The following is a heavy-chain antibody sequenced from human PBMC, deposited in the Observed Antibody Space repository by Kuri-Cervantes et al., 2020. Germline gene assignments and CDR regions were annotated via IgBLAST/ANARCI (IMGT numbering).Heavy chain of an antibody. CDR1: GFTFNTFG. J-gene: IGHJ4*02. D-gene: IGHD3-22*01. CDR2: IRYDGSNK. Sequence: GESLKISCAASGFTFNTFGMHWVRQAPGKGPEWVAFIRYDGSNKLYGDSVRGRFTVARDNSKNTLFLQMGSLRVEDTAVYYCARDRTRYYDDSSAPLEYWGQGTLVTVSS. CDR3: ARDRTRYYDDSSAPLEY. V-gene: IGHV3-30*02.